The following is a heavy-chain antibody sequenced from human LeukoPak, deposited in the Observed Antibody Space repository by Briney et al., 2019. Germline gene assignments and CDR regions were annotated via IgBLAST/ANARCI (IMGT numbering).Heavy chain of an antibody. Sequence: QAGGSLRLSCAASGFTFDDYAMHWVRRAPGKGLEWVSGISWNSGSIGYADSVKGRFTISRDNAKNSLYLQMNSLRAEDTALYYCAKDKRSSGWYYFDYWGQGTLVTVSS. V-gene: IGHV3-9*01. D-gene: IGHD6-19*01. CDR2: ISWNSGSI. CDR3: AKDKRSSGWYYFDY. J-gene: IGHJ4*02. CDR1: GFTFDDYA.